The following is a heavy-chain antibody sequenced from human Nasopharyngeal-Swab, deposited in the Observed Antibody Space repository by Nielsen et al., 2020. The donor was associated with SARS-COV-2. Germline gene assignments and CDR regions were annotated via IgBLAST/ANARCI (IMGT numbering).Heavy chain of an antibody. Sequence: GGSLRLSCAASGFTFSSYGMHWVRQAPGKGLEWVAVISYDGSNKYYADSVKGRFTISRDNSKNTLYLQMNSLRAEDTAVYYCAREDPIAVAGNLDYWGQGTLVTVSS. CDR1: GFTFSSYG. J-gene: IGHJ4*02. D-gene: IGHD6-19*01. CDR2: ISYDGSNK. V-gene: IGHV3-30*03. CDR3: AREDPIAVAGNLDY.